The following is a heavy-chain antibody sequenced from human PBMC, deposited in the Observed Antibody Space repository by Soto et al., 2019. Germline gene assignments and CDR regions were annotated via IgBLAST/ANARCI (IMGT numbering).Heavy chain of an antibody. J-gene: IGHJ4*02. Sequence: EVQLVESGGGLVKPGGSLRLSCAASGFTFSRAWMNWVRQAPGKGLEWVGRIKSKTDGETIDYSAPVKGRFTISRDDSKTPIYLQMTSLETEDTAVYYCTTHHLVVVASFDIWGQGTLVTVSS. CDR1: GFTFSRAW. V-gene: IGHV3-15*07. CDR2: IKSKTDGETI. CDR3: TTHHLVVVASFDI. D-gene: IGHD2-15*01.